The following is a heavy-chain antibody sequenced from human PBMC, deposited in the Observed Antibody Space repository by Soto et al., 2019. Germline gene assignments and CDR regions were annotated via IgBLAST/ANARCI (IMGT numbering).Heavy chain of an antibody. CDR1: GFTFGIYS. Sequence: GGSLRLSCAASGFTFGIYSMNWVRQAPGKGLEWVSYISSSSSTIYYADSVKGRFTISRDNAKNSLYLQMNSLRAEDTAVYYCARDQPGYSYGYGLGYWGQGTLVTVSS. CDR3: ARDQPGYSYGYGLGY. D-gene: IGHD5-18*01. J-gene: IGHJ4*02. CDR2: ISSSSSTI. V-gene: IGHV3-48*01.